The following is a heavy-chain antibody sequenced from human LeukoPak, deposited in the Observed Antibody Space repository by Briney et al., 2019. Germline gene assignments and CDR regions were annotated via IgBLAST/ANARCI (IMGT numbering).Heavy chain of an antibody. V-gene: IGHV4-59*01. CDR3: ARDPAYGGYEGSFAY. CDR1: DDSISTYY. J-gene: IGHJ4*02. CDR2: LYYTGYT. Sequence: SETLSLTCTVSDDSISTYYWSWIRQPPGKGLEWIGYLYYTGYTKYNPSLKSRVTIPLGTSKNQFSLKLTSVTAADTAVYYCARDPAYGGYEGSFAYWGQGVLVTVSS. D-gene: IGHD5-12*01.